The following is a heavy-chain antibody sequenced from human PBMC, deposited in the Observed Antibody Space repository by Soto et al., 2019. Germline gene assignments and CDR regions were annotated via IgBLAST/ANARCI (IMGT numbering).Heavy chain of an antibody. V-gene: IGHV3-33*01. Sequence: QVQLVESGGGVVQPGRSLRLSCAASGFTFSSHGMHWVRQAPGKGLEWVAVIWYDGSNKYYADSVKGRFTISRDNSKNPLYRKLNGLRAENTAVFYCARVSEAPQIRYFVCGGQETLVTVS. CDR2: IWYDGSNK. CDR1: GFTFSSHG. D-gene: IGHD3-9*01. J-gene: IGHJ4*02. CDR3: ARVSEAPQIRYFVC.